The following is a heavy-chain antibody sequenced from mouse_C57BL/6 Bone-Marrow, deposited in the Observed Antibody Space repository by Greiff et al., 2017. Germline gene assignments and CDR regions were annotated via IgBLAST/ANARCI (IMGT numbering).Heavy chain of an antibody. Sequence: EVQLQQSGPVLVKPGASVKMSCKASGYTFTDYYMNWVKQSHGKSLEWIGVINPYNGGTSYNQKFKGKATLTVNKSSSTAYMELNSLTTEDSAVYYGARSGTNLLLRDYYAMDYWGQGTSVTVSS. D-gene: IGHD1-1*01. CDR2: INPYNGGT. CDR3: ARSGTNLLLRDYYAMDY. CDR1: GYTFTDYY. J-gene: IGHJ4*01. V-gene: IGHV1-19*01.